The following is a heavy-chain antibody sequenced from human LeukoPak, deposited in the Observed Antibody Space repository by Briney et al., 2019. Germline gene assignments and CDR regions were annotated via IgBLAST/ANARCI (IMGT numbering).Heavy chain of an antibody. D-gene: IGHD4-17*01. V-gene: IGHV1-24*01. CDR3: ATTLLYGDYRDRYFDY. CDR2: FDPEDGET. J-gene: IGHJ4*02. CDR1: GYTLTELS. Sequence: ASVKVSCKVSGYTLTELSMHWVRQAPGKGLEWMGGFDPEDGETIYAQKFQGRVTMTEDTSTDTAYMELSCLRSEDTAVYYCATTLLYGDYRDRYFDYWGQGTLVTVSS.